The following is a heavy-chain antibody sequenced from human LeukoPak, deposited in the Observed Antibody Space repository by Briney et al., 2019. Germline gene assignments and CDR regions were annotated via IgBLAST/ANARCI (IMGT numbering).Heavy chain of an antibody. J-gene: IGHJ5*02. V-gene: IGHV4-34*01. D-gene: IGHD6-13*01. Sequence: SETLSLTCAVYGGSFSGYYWSWIRQPPGKGLEWIGEINHSGSTNYNPSLKSRVTISVDTSKNQFSLKLSSVTAADTAVYYCARGRVAAAGTPRQTRVKNWFDPGGQGTLVTVS. CDR1: GGSFSGYY. CDR2: INHSGST. CDR3: ARGRVAAAGTPRQTRVKNWFDP.